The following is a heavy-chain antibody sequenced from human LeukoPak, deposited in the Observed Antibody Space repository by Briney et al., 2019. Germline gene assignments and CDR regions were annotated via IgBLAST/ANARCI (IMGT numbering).Heavy chain of an antibody. CDR3: ARGDGLWFGEDPPPHDY. V-gene: IGHV1-2*02. D-gene: IGHD3-10*01. CDR1: GYTFTGYY. J-gene: IGHJ4*02. Sequence: ASVKVSCKASGYTFTGYYMHWVRQAPGQGLEWMGCINPNSGGTNYAQKFQGRGPVTRDTSISTAYMELSRLRSDDTAVYYCARGDGLWFGEDPPPHDYWGQGTLVTVSS. CDR2: INPNSGGT.